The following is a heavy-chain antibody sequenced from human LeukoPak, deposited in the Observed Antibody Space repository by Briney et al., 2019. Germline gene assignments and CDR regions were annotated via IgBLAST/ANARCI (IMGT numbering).Heavy chain of an antibody. J-gene: IGHJ4*02. CDR1: GFTVSSNY. V-gene: IGHV3-53*01. CDR3: AKALIRGSLGDY. D-gene: IGHD7-27*01. CDR2: IYSGGST. Sequence: GGSLRLSCAASGFTVSSNYMSWVRQAPGKGLEWVSVIYSGGSTYYADSVKGRFTISRDNSKNTLYLQMNSLRAEDTAVYYCAKALIRGSLGDYWGQGTLVTVSS.